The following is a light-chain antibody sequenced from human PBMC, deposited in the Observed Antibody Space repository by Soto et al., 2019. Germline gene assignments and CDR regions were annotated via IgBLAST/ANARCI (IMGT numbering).Light chain of an antibody. CDR1: SSDVGAYDY. V-gene: IGLV2-14*03. CDR3: ASYTTSDTLL. J-gene: IGLJ1*01. Sequence: QSVLTQPASVSGSPGQSMTVSCTGTSSDVGAYDYVSWYQQHPGKGPKLLIYDVTRRPSGVSNRFSGSQSGNTASLTISGLHVEDEADYYCASYTTSDTLLFGTGTKVTAL. CDR2: DVT.